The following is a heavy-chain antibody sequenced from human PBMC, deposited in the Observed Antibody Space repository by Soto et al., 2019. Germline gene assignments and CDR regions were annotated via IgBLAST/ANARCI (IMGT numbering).Heavy chain of an antibody. D-gene: IGHD2-2*01. CDR3: GRDLYQSVFYYGMDV. CDR1: GYTFTSYG. J-gene: IGHJ6*02. Sequence: QVQVMQSGAEVKKPGASVKVSCKASGYTFTSYGISWVRQAPGQGLEWMGRISTYNGNTNYAQKLQGRVTMTTDTSTSTAYMELRSLRSDDTAVYYCGRDLYQSVFYYGMDVWGQGTTVTVSS. CDR2: ISTYNGNT. V-gene: IGHV1-18*01.